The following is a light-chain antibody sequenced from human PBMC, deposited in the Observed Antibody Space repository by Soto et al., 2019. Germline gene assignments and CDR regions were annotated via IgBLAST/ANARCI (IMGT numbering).Light chain of an antibody. J-gene: IGLJ2*01. V-gene: IGLV2-14*01. Sequence: QPVLTQPASVSGSPGQSITISCTGTNRDIGDYNHVSWYQQHPGRAPKLMIYGVTSRPSGVSNRFSGSKSGNTASLTISGLQAEDEADYYCSSYTSSSTVVFGGGTKLTVL. CDR2: GVT. CDR3: SSYTSSSTVV. CDR1: NRDIGDYNH.